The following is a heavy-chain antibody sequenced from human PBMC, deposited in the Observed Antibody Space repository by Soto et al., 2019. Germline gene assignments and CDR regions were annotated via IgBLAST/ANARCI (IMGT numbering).Heavy chain of an antibody. V-gene: IGHV1-18*01. D-gene: IGHD3-16*01. J-gene: IGHJ5*02. Sequence: ASVKVSCKASGYTFTSYGISWVRQAPGQGLEWMGWISAYNGNTNYAQKLQGRVTMTTDTSTSTAYMELRSLRSDDTAVYYCALPPPGGSLGLFYPWGKGSLVIVSS. CDR1: GYTFTSYG. CDR2: ISAYNGNT. CDR3: ALPPPGGSLGLFYP.